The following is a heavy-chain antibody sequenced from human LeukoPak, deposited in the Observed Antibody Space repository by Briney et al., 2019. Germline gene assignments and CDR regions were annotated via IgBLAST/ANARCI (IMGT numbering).Heavy chain of an antibody. Sequence: PGGSLSLSCAASGFTLSRYGMHWVRQAPGKGLEWVAVIWYGGSNKYYGDSVKGRFTISRDNAKNSLYLQMNSLRAEDTAVYYCARVSRDGYNRASENNWGSYYYYMDVWGKGTTVTVSS. D-gene: IGHD5-24*01. CDR1: GFTLSRYG. V-gene: IGHV3-33*01. J-gene: IGHJ6*03. CDR3: ARVSRDGYNRASENNWGSYYYYMDV. CDR2: IWYGGSNK.